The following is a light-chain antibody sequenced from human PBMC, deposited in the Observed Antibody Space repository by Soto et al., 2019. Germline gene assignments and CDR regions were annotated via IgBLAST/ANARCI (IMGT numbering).Light chain of an antibody. CDR3: QQYRSWPRT. Sequence: EIVLTQSPAALSVSPGGRATLSCRASQDVMYDLAWYQQKPGQAPMLLVYGASTRATDAPPRFRGSGSGREVSLTISSLQSEDFATYYCQQYRSWPRTFGQGSRVEIK. CDR1: QDVMYD. V-gene: IGKV3-15*01. J-gene: IGKJ1*01. CDR2: GAS.